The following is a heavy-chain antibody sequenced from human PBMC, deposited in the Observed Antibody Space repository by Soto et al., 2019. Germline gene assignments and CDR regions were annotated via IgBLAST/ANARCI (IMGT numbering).Heavy chain of an antibody. CDR3: ARDLRDYGVDY. D-gene: IGHD4-17*01. CDR2: IYYSGST. V-gene: IGHV4-31*03. J-gene: IGHJ4*02. CDR1: GGSISSGGYY. Sequence: SETLSLTCTVSGGSISSGGYYWSWIRQHPGKGLEWIGYIYYSGSTYYNPSLKSRVTISVDTSKNQFSLKLSSVTAAYTAVYYCARDLRDYGVDYLGQGTLVTVSS.